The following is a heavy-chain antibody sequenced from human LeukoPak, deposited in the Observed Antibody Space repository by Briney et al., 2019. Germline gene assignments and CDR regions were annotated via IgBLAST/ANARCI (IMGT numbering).Heavy chain of an antibody. CDR3: ASHCRSWYGFDY. J-gene: IGHJ4*02. CDR1: GFTVSSNH. CDR2: IYSGGST. V-gene: IGHV3-53*01. D-gene: IGHD6-13*01. Sequence: PGGSLRLSCAASGFTVSSNHMSWVRQAPGKGLEWVSVIYSGGSTYYADSVKGRFTISRDNSKNTLYLQMNSLRAEDTAVYYCASHCRSWYGFDYWGQGTLVTVSS.